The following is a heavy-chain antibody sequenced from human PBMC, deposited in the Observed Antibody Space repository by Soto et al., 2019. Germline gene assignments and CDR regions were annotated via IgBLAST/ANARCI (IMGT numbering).Heavy chain of an antibody. D-gene: IGHD2-2*01. V-gene: IGHV4-39*07. Sequence: SETLSLTCTVSGGSISSSSYYWGWIRQPPGKGLEWIGSIYYSGSTYYNPSLKSRVTISVDTSKNQFSLKLSSVTAADTAVYYCARIQLGYCSSTSCYASPYDAFDIWGQGTMVTVSS. CDR1: GGSISSSSYY. CDR2: IYYSGST. CDR3: ARIQLGYCSSTSCYASPYDAFDI. J-gene: IGHJ3*02.